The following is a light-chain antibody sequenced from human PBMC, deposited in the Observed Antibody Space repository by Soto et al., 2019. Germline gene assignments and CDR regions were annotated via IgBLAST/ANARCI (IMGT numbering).Light chain of an antibody. J-gene: IGLJ1*01. Sequence: QSVLTQPPSVSGAPGQRVTISCTWNSSNIGAGYDVHWYRQFPGTAPKLLIYGNTNRPSGVPDRISGSKSGTSASLAVTGLRAEDEADYYCQSYDSSLSAYVFGAGTKVTVL. V-gene: IGLV1-40*01. CDR3: QSYDSSLSAYV. CDR1: SSNIGAGYD. CDR2: GNT.